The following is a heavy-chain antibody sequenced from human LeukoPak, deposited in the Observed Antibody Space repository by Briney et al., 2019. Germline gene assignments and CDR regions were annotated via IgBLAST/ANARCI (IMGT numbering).Heavy chain of an antibody. J-gene: IGHJ4*02. CDR2: IRYDGSNK. D-gene: IGHD6-19*01. CDR3: AKVGSGWYGVDY. V-gene: IGHV3-30*02. Sequence: GGSLRLSCVASGLIFRSYGMHGVRQAPGKGREGVAFIRYDGSNKYSTDSVKGRFTISRDNSKNTLYLQMNSLRDEDTAVYYCAKVGSGWYGVDYWGQGTLVTVSS. CDR1: GLIFRSYG.